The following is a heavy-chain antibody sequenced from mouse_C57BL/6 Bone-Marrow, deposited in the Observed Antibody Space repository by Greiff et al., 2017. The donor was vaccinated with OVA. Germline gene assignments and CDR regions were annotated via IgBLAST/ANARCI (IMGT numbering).Heavy chain of an antibody. CDR3: ARESTLYAMDY. CDR2: SRNKANDYTT. CDR1: GFTFSDFY. V-gene: IGHV7-1*01. Sequence: EVQRVESGGGLVQSGRSLRLSCATSGFTFSDFYMEWVRQAPGKGLEWIAASRNKANDYTTEYSASVKGRFIVSRDTSQSILYLQMNALRAEDTAIYYCARESTLYAMDYWGQGTSVTVSS. J-gene: IGHJ4*01.